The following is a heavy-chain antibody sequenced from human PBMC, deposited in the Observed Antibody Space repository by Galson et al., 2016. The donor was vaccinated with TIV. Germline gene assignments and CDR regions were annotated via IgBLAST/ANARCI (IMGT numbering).Heavy chain of an antibody. D-gene: IGHD3-16*01. J-gene: IGHJ5*02. V-gene: IGHV3-33*02. Sequence: SLRLSCATSGFTFTTYGMHWVRQAPGKGLEWVTAIHSDLSKKYYADSVKGRFTISREDTTKTLFLQMNSLAIEDMGVYYCARDLGHGSTWFDPRGQGTLVIVSS. CDR1: GFTFTTYG. CDR3: ARDLGHGSTWFDP. CDR2: IHSDLSKK.